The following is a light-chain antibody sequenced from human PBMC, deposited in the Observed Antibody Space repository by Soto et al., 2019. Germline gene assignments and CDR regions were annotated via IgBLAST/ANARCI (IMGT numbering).Light chain of an antibody. CDR3: QQYKNWPPDT. V-gene: IGKV3-15*01. J-gene: IGKJ3*01. Sequence: EIVMTQSTATLSVSPGDRATLSCRVSQLISYNLAWSQQKPGQAPRLLINGASTSATSIPARFSVSGSGTEFTLTICSLQSEDVAVCYCQQYKNWPPDTFGPGGKVDI. CDR1: QLISYN. CDR2: GAS.